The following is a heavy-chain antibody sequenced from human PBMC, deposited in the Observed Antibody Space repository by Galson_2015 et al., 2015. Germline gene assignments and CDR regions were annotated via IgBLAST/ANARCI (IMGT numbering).Heavy chain of an antibody. CDR3: AGGGGGVAPTPEYFQH. Sequence: SETLSLTCTVSGGSISSYYWSWIRQPPGKGLEWIGYIYYSGSTNYNPSLKSRVTISVDTSKNQFSLKLSSVTAADTAVYYCAGGGGGVAPTPEYFQHWGQGTLVTVSS. CDR2: IYYSGST. D-gene: IGHD2-15*01. J-gene: IGHJ1*01. CDR1: GGSISSYY. V-gene: IGHV4-59*01.